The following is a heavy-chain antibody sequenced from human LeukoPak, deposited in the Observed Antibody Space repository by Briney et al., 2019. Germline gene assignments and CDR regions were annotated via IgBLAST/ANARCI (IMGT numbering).Heavy chain of an antibody. CDR3: ARVSDISVAAYFDY. Sequence: GGSLTLSCAASGFTFDDYGMSWVRHAPGKGMEWVSNINWNGGSTGYADSVKGRFTISRDNAKNSLYLQMNSLRAEDTALYYCARVSDISVAAYFDYWGQGTLVTVSS. CDR2: INWNGGST. V-gene: IGHV3-20*04. CDR1: GFTFDDYG. D-gene: IGHD6-19*01. J-gene: IGHJ4*02.